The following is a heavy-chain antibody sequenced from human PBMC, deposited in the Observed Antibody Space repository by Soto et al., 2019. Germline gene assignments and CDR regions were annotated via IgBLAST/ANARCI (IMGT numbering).Heavy chain of an antibody. J-gene: IGHJ3*02. V-gene: IGHV4-4*07. D-gene: IGHD3-22*01. CDR3: ARDQYYDSSLWGVAFDI. CDR2: IYTSGST. CDR1: GGSISSYY. Sequence: ETLSLTCPVSGGSISSYYWSLVRQPAGKGLEWIGRIYTSGSTNYNPSLKSRVTMSVDTSKNQFSLKLSSVTAADTAVYYCARDQYYDSSLWGVAFDIWGQGTMVTVSS.